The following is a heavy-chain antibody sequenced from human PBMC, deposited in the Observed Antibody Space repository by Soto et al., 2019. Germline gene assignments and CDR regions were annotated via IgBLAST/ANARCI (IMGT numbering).Heavy chain of an antibody. J-gene: IGHJ5*02. Sequence: GGSLRLSCAASGFTFSSYAMSWVRQAPGKGLEWVSAISGSGGSTYYADSVKGRFTISRDNSKNTLYLQMNSLRAEDTAVYYCATCRSGYDWHWFDPWGQGTLVTVSS. CDR1: GFTFSSYA. CDR3: ATCRSGYDWHWFDP. V-gene: IGHV3-23*01. D-gene: IGHD5-12*01. CDR2: ISGSGGST.